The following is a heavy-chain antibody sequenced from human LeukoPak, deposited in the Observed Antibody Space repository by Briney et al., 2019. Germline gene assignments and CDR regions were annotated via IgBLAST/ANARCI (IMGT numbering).Heavy chain of an antibody. CDR3: ARGVTMIVVADDAFDI. CDR1: GYTFTSYG. J-gene: IGHJ3*02. D-gene: IGHD3-22*01. V-gene: IGHV1-18*01. Sequence: ASVKVSCKASGYTFTSYGISWVRQAPGQGLEWMGWISAYNGNTNYAQKLQGRVTMTTDTSTSTAYMELRSLGSDDTAVYYCARGVTMIVVADDAFDIWGQGTMVTVSS. CDR2: ISAYNGNT.